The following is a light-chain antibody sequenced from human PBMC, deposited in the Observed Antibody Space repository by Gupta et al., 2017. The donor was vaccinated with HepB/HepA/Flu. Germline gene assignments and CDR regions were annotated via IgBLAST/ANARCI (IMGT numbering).Light chain of an antibody. CDR2: VAS. J-gene: IGKJ4*01. CDR1: HSISSF. Sequence: DIVLTSSPAARYLSTGGRAILSCRASHSISSFLAWYQQKPGQAPKLLIYVASSRAAGIPARFSGSGSWTDFTLTISSLEPEDFAIYYCQQRSAWPFTFGGGTKVEIK. CDR3: QQRSAWPFT. V-gene: IGKV3-11*01.